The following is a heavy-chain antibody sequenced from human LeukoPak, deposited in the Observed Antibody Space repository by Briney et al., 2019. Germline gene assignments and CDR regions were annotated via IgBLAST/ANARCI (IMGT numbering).Heavy chain of an antibody. CDR3: ARTLSRWDPFDY. Sequence: SETLSLTCTVSGGSISSYFWSWIRQPPGKGLEWIGYIYYTGSTNYNPSLKSRVIISLDTSKNQFSLKLSSVTAADTAVYYCARTLSRWDPFDYWGQGTLVTVSS. D-gene: IGHD1-26*01. CDR2: IYYTGST. V-gene: IGHV4-59*01. J-gene: IGHJ4*02. CDR1: GGSISSYF.